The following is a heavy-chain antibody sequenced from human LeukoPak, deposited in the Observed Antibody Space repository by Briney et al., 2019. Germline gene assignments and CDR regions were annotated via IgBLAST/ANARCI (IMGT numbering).Heavy chain of an antibody. D-gene: IGHD3-9*01. CDR3: AKDIARGYDILTGYDAFDI. Sequence: SGGSLGLSCVASGFSFSTQRMHWVRQAPGKGLVWVSYINIDERITGYADSVKGRFTISRDNGKNTLYLQMNSLRAEDTALYYCAKDIARGYDILTGYDAFDIWGQGTMVTVSS. CDR1: GFSFSTQR. J-gene: IGHJ3*02. V-gene: IGHV3-74*01. CDR2: INIDERIT.